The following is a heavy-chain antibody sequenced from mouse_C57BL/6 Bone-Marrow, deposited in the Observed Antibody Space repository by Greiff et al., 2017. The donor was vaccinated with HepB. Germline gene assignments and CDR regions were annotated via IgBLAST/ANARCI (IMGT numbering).Heavy chain of an antibody. CDR2: IRSKSNNYAT. CDR3: VRQRFYYFDY. V-gene: IGHV10-1*01. Sequence: EVQLVESGGGLVQPKGSLKLSCAASGFSFNTYAMNWVRQAPGKGLEWVARIRSKSNNYATYYADSVKDRFTISRDDSESMLYLQMNNLKTEDTAMYYCVRQRFYYFDYWGQGTTLTVSS. J-gene: IGHJ2*01. CDR1: GFSFNTYA.